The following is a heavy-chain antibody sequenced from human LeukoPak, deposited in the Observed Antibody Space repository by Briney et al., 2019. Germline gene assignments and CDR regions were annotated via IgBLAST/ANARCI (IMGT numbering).Heavy chain of an antibody. CDR3: ARRLSTWSEGWFDP. D-gene: IGHD6-13*01. V-gene: IGHV1-2*02. J-gene: IGHJ5*02. Sequence: ASVKVPCKASGYTFIDYYIHWVRQAPGQGLEWMGWIDPNSGGPHYTQKFQGRVTMTRDTSISTAYMELSGLTSDDTAVYYCARRLSTWSEGWFDPWGQGTLVTVSS. CDR2: IDPNSGGP. CDR1: GYTFIDYY.